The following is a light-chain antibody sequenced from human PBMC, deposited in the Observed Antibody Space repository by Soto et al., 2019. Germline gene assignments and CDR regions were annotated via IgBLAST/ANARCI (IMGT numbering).Light chain of an antibody. CDR2: GNR. V-gene: IGLV1-40*01. J-gene: IGLJ3*02. CDR3: CSHSSSIHWV. Sequence: QSVLTQPPSVSGAPGQRVTISCTGSSSNIGAGYDVHWYQQLPGTAPKLVIYGNRNRPSGVPDRFSGSKSGTSASLAITGLQAEDEAVYYCCSHSSSIHWVFGGGTKLTVL. CDR1: SSNIGAGYD.